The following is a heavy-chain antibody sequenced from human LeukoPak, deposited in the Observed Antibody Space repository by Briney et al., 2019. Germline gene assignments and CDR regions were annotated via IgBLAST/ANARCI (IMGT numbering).Heavy chain of an antibody. CDR3: ARWTTTYLDY. CDR1: GGTFSSYA. CDR2: IIPILGIA. J-gene: IGHJ4*02. V-gene: IGHV1-69*04. Sequence: SVKVSCKASGGTFSSYAISWVRQAPGQGLEWMGRIIPILGIANYAQKFQGRVTITADKSTSTAYMELSSLRSEDSAVYYCARWTTTYLDYWGQGTLVTVSS. D-gene: IGHD4-11*01.